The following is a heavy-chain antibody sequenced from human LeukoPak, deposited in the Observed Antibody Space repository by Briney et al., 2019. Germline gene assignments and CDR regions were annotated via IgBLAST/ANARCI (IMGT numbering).Heavy chain of an antibody. CDR1: GGSISSSNW. J-gene: IGHJ5*02. D-gene: IGHD2-15*01. Sequence: SGTLSLTCAVSGGSISSSNWWSWVRQPPGKGLEWIGEIYHSGSTNYNPSLKSRVTISVDKSKNQFSLKLSSVTAADTAVYYCARGARKHKNCSGGSCYWFDPWGQGTLVTVSS. CDR3: ARGARKHKNCSGGSCYWFDP. CDR2: IYHSGST. V-gene: IGHV4-4*02.